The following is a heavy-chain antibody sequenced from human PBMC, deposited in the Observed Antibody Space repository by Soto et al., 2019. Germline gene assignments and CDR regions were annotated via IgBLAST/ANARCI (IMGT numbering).Heavy chain of an antibody. V-gene: IGHV3-30*18. CDR3: AKVIISRTMISSFDC. CDR1: RFTFSSYV. J-gene: IGHJ4*02. D-gene: IGHD3-22*01. CDR2: ISYDGSNK. Sequence: GGSLRLSCAASRFTFSSYVMHWVRQAPGKGLEWVAVISYDGSNKYYADSVKGRFTISRDNSRNTLYLQMNSLRAEDTAVYYCAKVIISRTMISSFDCWGQGTLVTVSS.